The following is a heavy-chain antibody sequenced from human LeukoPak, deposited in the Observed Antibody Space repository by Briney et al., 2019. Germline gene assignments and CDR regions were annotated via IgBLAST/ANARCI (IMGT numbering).Heavy chain of an antibody. D-gene: IGHD2-2*01. CDR1: GFTFSNYS. CDR3: ARRYCSSTNCYAFDY. Sequence: PGGSLRLSCAASGFTFSNYSMNWVRQAPGKGLEWVSSISRSSSYIYYADSLKGRFTISRDNAKNSLYLQMNSLRAEGTAVYYCARRYCSSTNCYAFDYWGQGTLVTVSS. CDR2: ISRSSSYI. J-gene: IGHJ4*02. V-gene: IGHV3-21*01.